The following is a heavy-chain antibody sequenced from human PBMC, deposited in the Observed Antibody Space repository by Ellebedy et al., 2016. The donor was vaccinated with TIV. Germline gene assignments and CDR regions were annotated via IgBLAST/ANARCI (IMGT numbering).Heavy chain of an antibody. V-gene: IGHV4-39*07. Sequence: SETLSLXXTVSGGSISSSSYYWGWIRQPPGKGLEWIGSIYYSGSTYYNPSLKSRVTISVDTSKNQFSLKLSSVTAADTAVYYCARGDYYYYGMDVWGQGTTVTVSS. CDR3: ARGDYYYYGMDV. CDR1: GGSISSSSYY. D-gene: IGHD3-16*01. CDR2: IYYSGST. J-gene: IGHJ6*02.